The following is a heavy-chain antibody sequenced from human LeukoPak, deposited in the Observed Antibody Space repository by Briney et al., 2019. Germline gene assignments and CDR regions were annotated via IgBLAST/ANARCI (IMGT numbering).Heavy chain of an antibody. Sequence: GGSLRLSCAASGFTFSSYAMNWGRQAPGKGLEWVSAISGSGGSTYYADSVKGRFTISRDNSKNTLYLQMNSLRAEDTAVYYCAKDPLEWFGELVWFDPWGQGTLVTVSS. CDR1: GFTFSSYA. J-gene: IGHJ5*02. CDR2: ISGSGGST. CDR3: AKDPLEWFGELVWFDP. V-gene: IGHV3-23*01. D-gene: IGHD3-10*01.